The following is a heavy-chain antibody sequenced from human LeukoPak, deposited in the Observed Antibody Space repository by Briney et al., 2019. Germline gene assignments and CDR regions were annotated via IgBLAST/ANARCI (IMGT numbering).Heavy chain of an antibody. D-gene: IGHD3-16*02. J-gene: IGHJ3*02. V-gene: IGHV3-7*01. CDR3: ARDPPYDYVWGSYRADAFDI. CDR1: GFTFSSYA. Sequence: GGSLRLSCAASGFTFSSYAMSWVRQAPGKGLEWVANIKQDGSEKYYVDSVKGRFAISRDNAKNSLYLQMNSLRAEDTAVYYCARDPPYDYVWGSYRADAFDIWGQGTMVTVSS. CDR2: IKQDGSEK.